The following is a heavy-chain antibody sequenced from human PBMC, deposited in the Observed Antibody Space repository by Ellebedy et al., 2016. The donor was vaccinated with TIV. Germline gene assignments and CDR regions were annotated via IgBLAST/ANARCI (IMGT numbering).Heavy chain of an antibody. J-gene: IGHJ5*02. CDR3: ARWSYHFTSNNRWFDP. Sequence: SETLSLXCTVSGGSISRDCWSWIRQSPGKGLEWIGYIYYSGSTNYNPSLKSRVTISVDTSKNQFSLRLSSVTAADTAVYYCARWSYHFTSNNRWFDPWGQGTLVTVSS. CDR1: GGSISRDC. D-gene: IGHD1-14*01. CDR2: IYYSGST. V-gene: IGHV4-59*01.